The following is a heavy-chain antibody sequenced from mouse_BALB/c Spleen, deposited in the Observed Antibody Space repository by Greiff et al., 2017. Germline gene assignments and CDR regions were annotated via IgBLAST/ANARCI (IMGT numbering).Heavy chain of an antibody. D-gene: IGHD2-1*01. CDR2: ILPGSGST. Sequence: VQLQQSGAELMKPGASVKISCKATGYTFSSYWIEWVKQRPGHGLEWIGEILPGSGSTNYNEKFKGKATFTADTSSNTAYMQLSSLTSEDSAVYYCARDGNYPYFDYWGQGTTLTVSS. V-gene: IGHV1-9*01. J-gene: IGHJ2*01. CDR3: ARDGNYPYFDY. CDR1: GYTFSSYW.